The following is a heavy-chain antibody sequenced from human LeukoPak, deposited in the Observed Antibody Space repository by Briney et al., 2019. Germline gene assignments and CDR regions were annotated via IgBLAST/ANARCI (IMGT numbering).Heavy chain of an antibody. J-gene: IGHJ4*02. CDR2: ISGRDGST. CDR3: AKGSSGYIYGDY. V-gene: IGHV3-23*01. Sequence: PGGSLRLSCASSGFTFSSYAMSWVRQAPGKGLEWVSGISGRDGSTYYADSVKGRFTISRDNSKNTLYLQMNGLRAEDTAVYYCAKGSSGYIYGDYWGQGTLVTVSS. D-gene: IGHD5-18*01. CDR1: GFTFSSYA.